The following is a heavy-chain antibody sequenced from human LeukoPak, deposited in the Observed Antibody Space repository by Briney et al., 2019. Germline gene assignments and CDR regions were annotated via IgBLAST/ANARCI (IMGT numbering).Heavy chain of an antibody. V-gene: IGHV3-21*01. CDR1: GFTFSSYS. CDR3: ARVFLGYCSGGSCSN. D-gene: IGHD2-15*01. Sequence: GGSLRLSCAASGFTFSSYSMTWVRQAPGKGLEWVSSISSSSSYIYYADSVKGRFTISRDNAKNSLHLQMNSLRAEDTAVYYCARVFLGYCSGGSCSNWGQGTLVTVSS. CDR2: ISSSSSYI. J-gene: IGHJ4*02.